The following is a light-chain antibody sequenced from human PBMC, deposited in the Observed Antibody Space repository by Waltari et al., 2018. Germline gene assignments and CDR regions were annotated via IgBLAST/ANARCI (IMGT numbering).Light chain of an antibody. J-gene: IGLJ2*01. CDR1: RGHSTYP. V-gene: IGLV4-69*01. Sequence: QLLLTQSPSASAPLGASVNLTCTPRRGHSTYPLARHQHQPDKGPRFLMKVNNDGSHNKGDGIPDRFSGSISGAERYLTISSLQSEDEADYYCQTWGTGLVVFGGGTKLTVL. CDR2: VNNDGSH. CDR3: QTWGTGLVV.